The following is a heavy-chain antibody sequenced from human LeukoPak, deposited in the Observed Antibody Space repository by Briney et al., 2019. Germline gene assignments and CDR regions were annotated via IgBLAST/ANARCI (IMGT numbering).Heavy chain of an antibody. CDR2: ISYDGSNK. D-gene: IGHD2-2*02. J-gene: IGHJ3*02. V-gene: IGHV3-30*18. Sequence: PGRSLRLSCAASGFTFSSYGMHWVRQAPGKGLEWVAVISYDGSNKYYADSVKGRFTISRDNSKNTLYLQMNSLRAEDTAVYYCAKSLWAIPASNAFDIWGQGTMVTVSS. CDR3: AKSLWAIPASNAFDI. CDR1: GFTFSSYG.